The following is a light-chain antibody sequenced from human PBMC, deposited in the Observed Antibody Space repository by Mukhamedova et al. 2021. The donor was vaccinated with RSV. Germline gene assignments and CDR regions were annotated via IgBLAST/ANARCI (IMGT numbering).Light chain of an antibody. J-gene: IGKJ2*03. CDR3: QSYTKWPFS. Sequence: STRATGVPARISGSGSGTEFTLTISSVQSVDFAVYYCQSYTKWPFSFGQGTKLEIK. V-gene: IGKV3-15*01. CDR2: S.